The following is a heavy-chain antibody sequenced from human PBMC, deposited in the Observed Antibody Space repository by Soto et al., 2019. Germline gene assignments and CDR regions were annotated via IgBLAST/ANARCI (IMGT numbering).Heavy chain of an antibody. J-gene: IGHJ4*02. CDR3: AIVNRGAFDN. Sequence: QVQLQESGPGLVKPSQTLSLTCTVSGGSIHDYYWVWIRQPPGKGLEWLGSIFYTGSTDYNPSLKSRVTLSLATSKNQFSLNLSSVNAADTSVYYCAIVNRGAFDNWGQGALVTVSS. CDR1: GGSIHDYY. V-gene: IGHV4-59*01. CDR2: IFYTGST.